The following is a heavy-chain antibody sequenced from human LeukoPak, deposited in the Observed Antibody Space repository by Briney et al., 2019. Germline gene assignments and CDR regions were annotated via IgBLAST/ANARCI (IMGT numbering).Heavy chain of an antibody. CDR3: ARDYRPNYYGSGSYYRWFDP. J-gene: IGHJ5*02. D-gene: IGHD3-10*01. CDR2: IYHSGST. V-gene: IGHV4-30-2*01. CDR1: GGXISSGGCS. Sequence: SQTLSLTCAVSGGXISSGGCSWSWIRQPPGKGLEWIGYIYHSGSTYYNPSLKSRVTISVDRSKNQFSLKLSSVTAADTAVYYCARDYRPNYYGSGSYYRWFDPWGQGTLVTVSS.